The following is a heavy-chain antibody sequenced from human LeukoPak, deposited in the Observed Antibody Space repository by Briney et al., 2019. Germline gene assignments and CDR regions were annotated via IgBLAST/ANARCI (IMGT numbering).Heavy chain of an antibody. D-gene: IGHD1-1*01. V-gene: IGHV4-39*01. CDR1: GGSIRGSAYY. Sequence: PSETLSLTCTVSGGSIRGSAYYWGWIRQPPGKGLEWIGNIYYSGSTYYSPSLKSRITISVDTSKNQFSLKLTSVTAADTAVYYCATNEGPWGQGTLVTVSS. CDR3: ATNEGP. CDR2: IYYSGST. J-gene: IGHJ5*02.